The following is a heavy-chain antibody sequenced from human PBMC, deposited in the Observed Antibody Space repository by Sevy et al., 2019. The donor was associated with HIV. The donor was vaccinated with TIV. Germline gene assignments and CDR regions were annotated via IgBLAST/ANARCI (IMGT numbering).Heavy chain of an antibody. D-gene: IGHD3-9*01. J-gene: IGHJ4*02. CDR2: IYYSGST. Sequence: SETLSLTCGVSGDSINSNDYYWGWIRQPPGKGLEWIGTIYYSGSTYYNPSLKSRVTISVDTSKNQFSLKLTSVTAADTALYYCARHLPLAYYEILTPDSRPFDNWGQGTLVTVSS. CDR3: ARHLPLAYYEILTPDSRPFDN. V-gene: IGHV4-39*01. CDR1: GDSINSNDYY.